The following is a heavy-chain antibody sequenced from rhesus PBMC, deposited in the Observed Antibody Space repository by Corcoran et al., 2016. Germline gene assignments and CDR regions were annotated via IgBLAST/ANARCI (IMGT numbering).Heavy chain of an antibody. CDR1: GFSFSYYS. Sequence: EVQLVESGGGLAKPGGSLRLACAASGFSFSYYSMSWVRQAPGKGVDGISVINSAVGITYYADSVKGRFTISRENAKNTLYLQMDSLRAEDTAVYYCAKDLYTSGGWSLDYWGQGVLVTVSS. CDR3: AKDLYTSGGWSLDY. CDR2: INSAVGIT. V-gene: IGHV3S18*01. J-gene: IGHJ4*01. D-gene: IGHD6-37*01.